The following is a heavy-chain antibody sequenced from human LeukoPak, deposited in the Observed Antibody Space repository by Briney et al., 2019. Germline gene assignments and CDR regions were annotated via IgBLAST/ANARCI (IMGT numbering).Heavy chain of an antibody. D-gene: IGHD3-16*01. CDR1: GGSISSYY. Sequence: PSETLSLTCTVSGGSISSYYWSWIRQPAGKGPEWIGRIYSGGNTNYNPSLKSRVTVSVDTSKKQFSLKLSSVAAADTAVYYCARGSVITFGGVTQTGGNWFDPWSQGTLVTVSS. J-gene: IGHJ5*02. CDR3: ARGSVITFGGVTQTGGNWFDP. CDR2: IYSGGNT. V-gene: IGHV4-4*07.